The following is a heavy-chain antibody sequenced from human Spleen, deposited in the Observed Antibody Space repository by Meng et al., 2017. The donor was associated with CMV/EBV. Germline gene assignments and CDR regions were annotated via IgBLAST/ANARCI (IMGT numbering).Heavy chain of an antibody. Sequence: KASGGTFSNYAINWVRKDPGQGLEWMGGIIPFFGTSNYAQKFQGRVTITTDESTSAVYLEVSSLRSEDTAVYYCARDLWCTSTNCHNDWGQGTLVTVSS. CDR3: ARDLWCTSTNCHND. CDR1: GGTFSNYA. J-gene: IGHJ4*02. D-gene: IGHD2-2*02. CDR2: IIPFFGTS. V-gene: IGHV1-69*05.